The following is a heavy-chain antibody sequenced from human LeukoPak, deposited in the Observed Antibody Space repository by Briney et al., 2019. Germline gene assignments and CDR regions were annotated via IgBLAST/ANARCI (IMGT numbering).Heavy chain of an antibody. CDR1: GYTFTGYY. CDR3: ARSSGSYSWDYFDY. CDR2: INPNSGGT. Sequence: ASVKVSCKASGYTFTGYYMHWVRQAPGQGLEWMGWINPNSGGTDYAQKFQGRVTMTRDTSISTAYMEPSRLRSDDTAVYYCARSSGSYSWDYFDYWGQGTLVTVSS. J-gene: IGHJ4*02. V-gene: IGHV1-2*02. D-gene: IGHD1-26*01.